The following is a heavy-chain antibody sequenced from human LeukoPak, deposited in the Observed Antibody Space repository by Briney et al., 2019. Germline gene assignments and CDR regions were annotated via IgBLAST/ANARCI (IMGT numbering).Heavy chain of an antibody. CDR1: GYTFTSYG. D-gene: IGHD2-15*01. Sequence: ASVKVSCKASGYTFTSYGISWVRQAPGQGLEWMGRISAYNGNTNYAQKLQGRVTMTTDTSTSTAYMELRSLRSDDTAVYYCARDIVVVVAAPPQPYYYYYGMDVWGQGTTVTVSS. V-gene: IGHV1-18*01. CDR3: ARDIVVVVAAPPQPYYYYYGMDV. J-gene: IGHJ6*02. CDR2: ISAYNGNT.